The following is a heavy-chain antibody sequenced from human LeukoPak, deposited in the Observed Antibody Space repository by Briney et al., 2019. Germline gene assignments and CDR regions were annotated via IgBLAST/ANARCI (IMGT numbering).Heavy chain of an antibody. J-gene: IGHJ4*02. Sequence: GESLKISCQGSGYSFTTYWVGWVRQMPGKGLEWMGIIWPGNSDTRYSPSFQGQVTISADKSISTAYLQWSSLKASDTAMYYCARGHLYDYSSTSYYFDYWGQGTLVTVSS. CDR2: IWPGNSDT. V-gene: IGHV5-51*01. CDR3: ARGHLYDYSSTSYYFDY. D-gene: IGHD6-13*01. CDR1: GYSFTTYW.